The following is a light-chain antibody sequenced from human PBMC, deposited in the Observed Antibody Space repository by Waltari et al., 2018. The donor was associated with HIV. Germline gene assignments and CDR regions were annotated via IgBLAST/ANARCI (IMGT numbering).Light chain of an antibody. Sequence: EIVMTQAPATLSVSPGARVTLSCRASQNADTKLTWYPRKAGQPPRLLIYGASYRAFGVPDKFSGSGSGTAFTLTIKNVESEDAAVYVCQQQNTLPITFGPGTRLDIK. CDR1: QNADTK. CDR3: QQQNTLPIT. V-gene: IGKV3-15*01. J-gene: IGKJ3*01. CDR2: GAS.